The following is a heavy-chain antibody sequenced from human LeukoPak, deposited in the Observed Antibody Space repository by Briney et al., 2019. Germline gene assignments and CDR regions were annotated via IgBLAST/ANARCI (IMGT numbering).Heavy chain of an antibody. J-gene: IGHJ4*02. Sequence: GGSLRLSCAASGFTFSSYWMSWVRQAPGKGLERVANIKQDGSEKYYVDSVKGRFTISRDNAKNSLYLQMNSLRAEDTAVYYCASGYSGNYYVVYWGQGTLVTVSS. CDR3: ASGYSGNYYVVY. D-gene: IGHD5-12*01. CDR1: GFTFSSYW. V-gene: IGHV3-7*03. CDR2: IKQDGSEK.